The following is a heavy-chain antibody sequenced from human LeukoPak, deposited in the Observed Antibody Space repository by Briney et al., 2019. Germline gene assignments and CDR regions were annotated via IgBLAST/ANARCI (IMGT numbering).Heavy chain of an antibody. D-gene: IGHD3-22*01. J-gene: IGHJ4*02. CDR1: GGTFSRYA. CDR2: IIPIFGTA. Sequence: SVKVSCKASGGTFSRYAISWVRQAPGQGLEWMGGIIPIFGTANYAQKFQGRVTITADESTSTAYMELSSLRSEDTAVYYCARGLDYYDSSGYYSDYWGQGTLVTVSS. CDR3: ARGLDYYDSSGYYSDY. V-gene: IGHV1-69*13.